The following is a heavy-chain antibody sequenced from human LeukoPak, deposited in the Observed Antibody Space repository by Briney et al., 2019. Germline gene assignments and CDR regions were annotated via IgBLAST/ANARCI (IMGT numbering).Heavy chain of an antibody. Sequence: GGSLRLSCAASGFTFSSYSMNWVRQAPGKGLEWLSSISGSSSYIYYADSVKGRFTISRDNARNSLYLQMNSLRAEDTAVYYCARGGHYYDSSGYYKVDYWGQGTLVTVSS. CDR3: ARGGHYYDSSGYYKVDY. D-gene: IGHD3-22*01. CDR2: ISGSSSYI. V-gene: IGHV3-21*01. CDR1: GFTFSSYS. J-gene: IGHJ4*02.